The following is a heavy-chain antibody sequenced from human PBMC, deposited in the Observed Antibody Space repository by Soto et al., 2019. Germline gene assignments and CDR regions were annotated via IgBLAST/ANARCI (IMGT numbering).Heavy chain of an antibody. D-gene: IGHD3-10*01. Sequence: PGGSLRLSCAASGFTFSSYAMSWVRQAPGKGLEWVSAISGSGGSTYYADSVKGRFTISRDNSKNTLYLQMNSLRAEDTAVYYCAKDPLHYYGSGSYIYYWGQGTLVTVSS. CDR3: AKDPLHYYGSGSYIYY. CDR2: ISGSGGST. CDR1: GFTFSSYA. J-gene: IGHJ4*02. V-gene: IGHV3-23*01.